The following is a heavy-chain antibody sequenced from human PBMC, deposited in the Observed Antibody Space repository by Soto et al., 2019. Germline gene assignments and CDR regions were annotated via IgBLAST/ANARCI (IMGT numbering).Heavy chain of an antibody. CDR3: ARSGDNYNVLDY. Sequence: GGSLRLSCAASGFTVSYYYMSWIRQAPGKGLEWLSYSSNSGTYTRYADSVKGRFSISRDNAKNSLYLQINSLRGEDTATYYCARSGDNYNVLDYWGQGTPVTSPQ. J-gene: IGHJ4*02. V-gene: IGHV3-11*06. D-gene: IGHD3-10*02. CDR1: GFTVSYYY. CDR2: SSNSGTYT.